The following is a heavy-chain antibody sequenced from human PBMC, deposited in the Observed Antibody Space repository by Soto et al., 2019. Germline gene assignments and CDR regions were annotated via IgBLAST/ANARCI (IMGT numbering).Heavy chain of an antibody. CDR1: GYTFTSYG. Sequence: QVQLVQSGGEVKKPGASVKLSCTASGYTFTSYGISWVRQAPGQGLEWMGWISAYKGKKNYAQNVQGRVTMTTDTSTRTAYMDLRSLRSDDTAVYYCARGGAVNYYHGMDVWGQGTTVTVSS. CDR3: ARGGAVNYYHGMDV. CDR2: ISAYKGKK. V-gene: IGHV1-18*01. D-gene: IGHD5-12*01. J-gene: IGHJ6*02.